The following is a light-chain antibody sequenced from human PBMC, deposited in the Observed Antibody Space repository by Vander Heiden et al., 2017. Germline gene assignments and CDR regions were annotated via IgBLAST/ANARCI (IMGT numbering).Light chain of an antibody. Sequence: DIQMTQSPSSLSASVGDRVTITCRASQSISSYLNWYQQKPGKAPKVLSYAASSLHSGVPSRFSGSGSGTDFTRTISSLQPEDFATYYCPQSYMTPRTFGPGTKVEIK. J-gene: IGKJ3*01. V-gene: IGKV1-39*01. CDR3: PQSYMTPRT. CDR1: QSISSY. CDR2: AAS.